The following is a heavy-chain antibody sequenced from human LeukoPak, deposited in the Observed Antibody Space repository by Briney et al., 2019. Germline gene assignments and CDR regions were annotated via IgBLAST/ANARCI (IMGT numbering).Heavy chain of an antibody. V-gene: IGHV3-7*01. Sequence: GGSLRLSCAASGFTLSIYWMSWVRQAPGKGLEWVANIKQDGSESHYVDSVKGRFTISRDNAKNSVSLQMNSLRAEDTAVYYCARGSSSWFDYWGQGTLVTVSS. D-gene: IGHD6-13*01. CDR2: IKQDGSES. CDR3: ARGSSSWFDY. J-gene: IGHJ4*02. CDR1: GFTLSIYW.